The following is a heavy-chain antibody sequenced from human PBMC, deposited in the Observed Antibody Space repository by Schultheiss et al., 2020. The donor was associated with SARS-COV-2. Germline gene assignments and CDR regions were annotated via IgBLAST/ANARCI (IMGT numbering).Heavy chain of an antibody. D-gene: IGHD4-17*01. Sequence: SETLSLTCTVSGGSISSSSYYWGWIRQPPGKGLEWIGSIYYSGSTNYNPSLKSRVTISVDTSKNQFSLKVSSVTAADTAVYYCARHDYGDYPGVVKYWGQGTLVTVSS. J-gene: IGHJ4*02. CDR1: GGSISSSSYY. V-gene: IGHV4-39*07. CDR3: ARHDYGDYPGVVKY. CDR2: IYYSGST.